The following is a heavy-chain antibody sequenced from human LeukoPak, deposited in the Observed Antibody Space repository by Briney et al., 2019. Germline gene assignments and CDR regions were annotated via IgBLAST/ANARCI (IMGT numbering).Heavy chain of an antibody. V-gene: IGHV3-74*01. CDR1: GFTFSNYW. CDR3: TRRAEGGTKRFDS. J-gene: IGHJ4*02. D-gene: IGHD6-13*01. Sequence: GGSLRLSCAASGFTFSNYWMHWVRQAPGRGLVWVSRINTDGSTTTYADSVKGRFTISRDNAKNTLYLQMNSLRAEDTAVYYCTRRAEGGTKRFDSWGQGALVTVSS. CDR2: INTDGSTT.